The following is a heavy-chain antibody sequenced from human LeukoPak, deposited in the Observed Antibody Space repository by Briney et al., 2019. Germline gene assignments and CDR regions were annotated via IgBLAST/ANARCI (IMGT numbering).Heavy chain of an antibody. D-gene: IGHD3-9*01. V-gene: IGHV4-39*01. CDR1: GDSISNSSYY. Sequence: SETLSLTCTVSGDSISNSSYYWGWIRQPPGKGLEWIGSIYYSGTTYGNPSLQSRVTISVDTSKDQFSLKVSSVTAADTAVYYCASSTYYDILTGFDRWGQGTLVTVSS. CDR2: IYYSGTT. CDR3: ASSTYYDILTGFDR. J-gene: IGHJ4*02.